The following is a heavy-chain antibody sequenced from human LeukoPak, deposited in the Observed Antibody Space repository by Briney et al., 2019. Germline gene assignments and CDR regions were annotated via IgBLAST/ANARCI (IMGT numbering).Heavy chain of an antibody. J-gene: IGHJ6*02. CDR3: ARDLITTSYYYGMDV. D-gene: IGHD3-16*01. CDR2: IYRSGTI. V-gene: IGHV3-66*01. Sequence: GGSLRLSCAASGFTVSSNYMTWARQAPGKGLEWVSIIYRSGTISYADSVKDRFTISRDNSKNMVYLQMNSLRAEDTAVYYCARDLITTSYYYGMDVWGQGTTVIVSS. CDR1: GFTVSSNY.